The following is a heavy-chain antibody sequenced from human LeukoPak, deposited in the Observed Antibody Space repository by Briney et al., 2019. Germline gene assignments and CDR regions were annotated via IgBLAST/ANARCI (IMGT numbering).Heavy chain of an antibody. CDR3: ARGGGSSSWYPVGVMIYYYYYMDV. J-gene: IGHJ6*03. CDR2: IWYDGSNK. CDR1: GFTFSSYG. Sequence: GGSLRLSCAASGFTFSSYGMHWVRQAPGKGLEWVAVIWYDGSNKYYADSVKGRFTISRDNSKNTLYLQMNSLRAEDTAVYYCARGGGSSSWYPVGVMIYYYYYMDVWGKGTTVTVSS. V-gene: IGHV3-33*08. D-gene: IGHD6-13*01.